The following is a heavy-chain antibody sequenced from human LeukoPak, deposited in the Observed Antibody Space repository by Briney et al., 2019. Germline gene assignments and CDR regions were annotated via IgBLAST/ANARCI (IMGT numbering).Heavy chain of an antibody. Sequence: GGSLRLSCAASGFTFSSTSMSWVRQARGKGLEWVANIKLDGSEKNYVDSVKGRFTISRDNTKNSLYLQMNSLRVEDTAVFYCARDQYDTWSRRGNFDSWGQGTLVIVSS. CDR2: IKLDGSEK. J-gene: IGHJ4*02. CDR1: GFTFSSTS. V-gene: IGHV3-7*03. CDR3: ARDQYDTWSRRGNFDS. D-gene: IGHD3-3*01.